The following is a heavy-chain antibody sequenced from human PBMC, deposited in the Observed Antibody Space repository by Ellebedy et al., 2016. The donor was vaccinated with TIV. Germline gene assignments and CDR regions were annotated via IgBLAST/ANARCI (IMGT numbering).Heavy chain of an antibody. J-gene: IGHJ5*02. Sequence: GESLKISCRGSGYKLTNYWIGWARQMPGKGLEWVGIIHPADSHTKYSPSFQGQVTISADKSISTAYLQLSNLKASDTAIYYCSIAVDGTTWFDPWGQGTLVTVSS. V-gene: IGHV5-51*01. CDR2: IHPADSHT. CDR1: GYKLTNYW. CDR3: SIAVDGTTWFDP. D-gene: IGHD5-24*01.